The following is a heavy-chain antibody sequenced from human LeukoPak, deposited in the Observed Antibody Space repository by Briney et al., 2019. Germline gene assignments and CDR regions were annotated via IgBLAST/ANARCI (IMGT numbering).Heavy chain of an antibody. Sequence: GGSLRLSCAASGLTVSSKYMSWVRKAPGKGLEWVSIIYSGGSTNYADSVKGRFTISRDNSKNTVYLQMNSLRAEDTAVYYCTGDVYQHWGQGTLVTVSS. CDR2: IYSGGST. V-gene: IGHV3-53*01. J-gene: IGHJ1*01. CDR1: GLTVSSKY. CDR3: TGDVYQH. D-gene: IGHD1-14*01.